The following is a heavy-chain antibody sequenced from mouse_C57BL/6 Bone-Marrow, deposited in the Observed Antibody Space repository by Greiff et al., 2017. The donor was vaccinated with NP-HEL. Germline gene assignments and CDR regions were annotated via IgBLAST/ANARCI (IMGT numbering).Heavy chain of an antibody. V-gene: IGHV5-4*01. J-gene: IGHJ1*03. CDR3: AREVVARYWYFDV. Sequence: EVQLVESGGGLVKPGGSLKLSCAASGFTFSSYAMSWVRQTPEKRLEWVATISDGGSYTYYPDNVKGRFTISRDNAKNNLYLQMSHLKSEDTAMYYCAREVVARYWYFDVWGTGTTVTVSS. CDR1: GFTFSSYA. D-gene: IGHD1-1*01. CDR2: ISDGGSYT.